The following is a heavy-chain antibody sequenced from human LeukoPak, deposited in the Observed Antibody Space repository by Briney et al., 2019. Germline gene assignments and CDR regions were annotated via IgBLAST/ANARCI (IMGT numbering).Heavy chain of an antibody. V-gene: IGHV4-59*08. CDR2: IYYSGST. J-gene: IGHJ2*01. CDR3: ARHISIGFDL. Sequence: SETLSLTCTVSGGSISSYYWSWIRQPPGKGLEWIGYIYYSGSTNYNPSLKSRVTVSVDTSKNQFSLKLSSVTAADTAVYYCARHISIGFDLWGRGTLVTVSS. D-gene: IGHD6-6*01. CDR1: GGSISSYY.